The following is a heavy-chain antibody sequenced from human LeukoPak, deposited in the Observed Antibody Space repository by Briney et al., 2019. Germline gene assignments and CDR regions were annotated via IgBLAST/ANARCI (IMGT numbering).Heavy chain of an antibody. CDR2: ISYDGSNK. CDR3: ARNRPVCSSTSCYAALSGAFDI. J-gene: IGHJ3*02. Sequence: GRSLRLSCAASGFTFSSYAMHWVRQAPGKGLEWVAVISYDGSNKYYADSVKGRFTISRDNSKNTLYLQMNSLRAEDTAVYYCARNRPVCSSTSCYAALSGAFDIWGQGTMVTVSS. CDR1: GFTFSSYA. D-gene: IGHD2-2*01. V-gene: IGHV3-30-3*01.